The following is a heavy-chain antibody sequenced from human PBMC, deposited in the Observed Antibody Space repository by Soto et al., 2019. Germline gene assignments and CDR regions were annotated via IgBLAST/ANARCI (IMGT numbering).Heavy chain of an antibody. D-gene: IGHD3-16*01. V-gene: IGHV4-59*01. Sequence: QVQLQESGPGLVKPSETLSLTCSISGGSISDYQWNWIRQPPGKGLEWIGYIYYRGRTNYNPSLKSRHTISLDTSTRQFSLRLRSVTAADTAVYYCARMRGLGEISPYLDYWGQGALVTVSS. J-gene: IGHJ4*02. CDR3: ARMRGLGEISPYLDY. CDR1: GGSISDYQ. CDR2: IYYRGRT.